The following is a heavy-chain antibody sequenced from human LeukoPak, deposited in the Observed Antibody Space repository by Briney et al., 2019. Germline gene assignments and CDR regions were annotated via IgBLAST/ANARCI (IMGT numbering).Heavy chain of an antibody. J-gene: IGHJ4*02. CDR3: AKDRGVVVVAATPVDY. D-gene: IGHD2-15*01. CDR2: LSGSGGST. Sequence: GGSLRLSCAASGFTFSSYSMSWVRQAPGKGLEWVSALSGSGGSTYYADSVKGRFTISRDNSKNTLYLQMNSLRAEDTAVYYGAKDRGVVVVAATPVDYWGQGTLVTVSS. V-gene: IGHV3-23*01. CDR1: GFTFSSYS.